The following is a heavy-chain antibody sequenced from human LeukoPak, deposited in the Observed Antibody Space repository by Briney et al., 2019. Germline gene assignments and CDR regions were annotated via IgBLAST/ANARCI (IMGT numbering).Heavy chain of an antibody. CDR1: GFSFTTYA. V-gene: IGHV1-3*01. CDR3: ARRLKGSFGNPFDY. D-gene: IGHD4-23*01. CDR2: INPADGGT. Sequence: ASVTVSCKASGFSFTTYAIHWVRQAPGQRLELMGLINPADGGTRYSQRFQGRVSITRDTSATTAYMELSSLRSEDTAVYYCARRLKGSFGNPFDYWGQGTLVTVSS. J-gene: IGHJ4*02.